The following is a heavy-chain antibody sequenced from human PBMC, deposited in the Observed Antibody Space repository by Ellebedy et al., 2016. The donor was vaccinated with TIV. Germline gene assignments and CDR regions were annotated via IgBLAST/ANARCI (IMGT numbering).Heavy chain of an antibody. CDR2: IKQDGSEK. CDR1: GFTFSSYY. CDR3: ARGGYYDSSGYYYFEY. Sequence: GGSLRLSXAASGFTFSSYYMNWVRQAPGKGLEWVANIKQDGSEKYYVDSVKGRFTISRDNSKNTLYLQMNSLRAEDTAVYYCARGGYYDSSGYYYFEYWGQGTLVTVSS. V-gene: IGHV3-7*01. D-gene: IGHD3-22*01. J-gene: IGHJ4*02.